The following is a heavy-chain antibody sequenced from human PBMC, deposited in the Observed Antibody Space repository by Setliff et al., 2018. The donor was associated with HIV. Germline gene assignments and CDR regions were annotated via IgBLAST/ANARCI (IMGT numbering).Heavy chain of an antibody. V-gene: IGHV7-4-1*02. CDR1: GYTFNSYG. CDR2: INTVTGNP. Sequence: RASVKVSCKASGYTFNSYGINWVRQAPGQGLEWMGWINTVTGNPTYAQGFTGRFVFSLDTSVSTAYLQISSPKAEDSAVYYCARRMEMTPIGYWGQGTLVTVSS. CDR3: ARRMEMTPIGY. D-gene: IGHD2-15*01. J-gene: IGHJ4*02.